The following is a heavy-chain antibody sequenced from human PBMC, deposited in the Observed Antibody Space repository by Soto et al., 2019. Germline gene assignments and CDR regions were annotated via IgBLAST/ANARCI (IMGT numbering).Heavy chain of an antibody. CDR3: AISRNVLRFLEWFFDY. J-gene: IGHJ4*02. D-gene: IGHD3-3*01. Sequence: GSVKVSCKASGYTFTSYYMHWVRQAPGQGLEWMGIINPSGGSTSYAQKFQGRVTMTRDTSTSTVYMELSSLRSEDTAVYYCAISRNVLRFLEWFFDYWGQGTLVTVSS. CDR1: GYTFTSYY. V-gene: IGHV1-46*01. CDR2: INPSGGST.